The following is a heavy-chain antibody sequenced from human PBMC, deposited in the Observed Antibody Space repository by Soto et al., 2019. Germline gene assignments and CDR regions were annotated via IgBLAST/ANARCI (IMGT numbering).Heavy chain of an antibody. Sequence: QPGGSLRLSCAASGFTFSSYGMNWVRQAPGKGLEWVAFISYDGSNKYYTDSVKGRFTISRENSKNQFSLKLSSVTAADTAAYYCARQGSVHLDFDYWGQGTLVTVSS. J-gene: IGHJ4*02. CDR2: ISYDGSNK. V-gene: IGHV3-30*03. CDR1: GFTFSSYG. CDR3: ARQGSVHLDFDY.